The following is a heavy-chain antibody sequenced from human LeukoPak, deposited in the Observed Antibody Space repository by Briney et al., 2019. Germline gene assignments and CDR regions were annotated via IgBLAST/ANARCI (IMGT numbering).Heavy chain of an antibody. Sequence: ASVKVSCKASGYTFTGYYMHWVRQAPGQGLGWMGWINLNSGGTNYAQKFQGRVTMTRDTSISTAYMELSRLRSDDTAVYYCDRDSVGGDYYYFDYWGQGTLVTASS. J-gene: IGHJ4*02. CDR1: GYTFTGYY. V-gene: IGHV1-2*02. CDR3: DRDSVGGDYYYFDY. D-gene: IGHD4-17*01. CDR2: INLNSGGT.